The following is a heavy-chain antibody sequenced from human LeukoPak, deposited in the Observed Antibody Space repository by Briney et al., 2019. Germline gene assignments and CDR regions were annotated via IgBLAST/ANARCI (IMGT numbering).Heavy chain of an antibody. CDR1: GGSISSYY. D-gene: IGHD1-14*01. CDR2: IYYSGST. V-gene: IGHV4-59*01. Sequence: NPSETLSLTCTVSGGSISSYYWSWIRQPPGKGLEWIGYIYYSGSTNYNPSLKSRVTISVDTSKNQFSLKLSSVTAADTAVYYCARDPGWYYFDYWGQGTLVTVSS. J-gene: IGHJ4*02. CDR3: ARDPGWYYFDY.